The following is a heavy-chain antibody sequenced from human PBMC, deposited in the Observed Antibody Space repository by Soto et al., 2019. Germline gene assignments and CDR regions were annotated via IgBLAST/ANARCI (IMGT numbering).Heavy chain of an antibody. J-gene: IGHJ5*02. CDR1: GFTFSSYA. V-gene: IGHV3-23*01. CDR3: AKRMGWNRGYSYGYES. CDR2: ISGSGGST. D-gene: IGHD5-18*01. Sequence: EVQLLESGGGLVQPGGSLRLSCAASGFTFSSYAMSWVRQAPGKGLEWVSAISGSGGSTYYADSVKGRFTISRDNSKNTLYLQMNSVRAEDTAVYYCAKRMGWNRGYSYGYESWGQGTLVTVSS.